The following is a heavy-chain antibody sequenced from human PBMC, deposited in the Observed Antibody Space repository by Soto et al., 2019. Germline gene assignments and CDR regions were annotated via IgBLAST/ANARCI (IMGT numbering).Heavy chain of an antibody. J-gene: IGHJ4*02. CDR2: ISYDGSNK. CDR1: GFTFSSSW. D-gene: IGHD6-13*01. Sequence: QPGGSLRLSCAASGFTFSSSWMHWVRQAPGKGLEWVAVISYDGSNKYYADSVKGRFTISRDNSKNTLYLQMNSLRAEDTAVYYCAKDLVSSPHWGQGTLVTVSS. V-gene: IGHV3-30*18. CDR3: AKDLVSSPH.